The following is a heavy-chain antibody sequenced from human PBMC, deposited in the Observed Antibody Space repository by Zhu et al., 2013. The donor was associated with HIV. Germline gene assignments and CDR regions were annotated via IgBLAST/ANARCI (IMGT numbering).Heavy chain of an antibody. D-gene: IGHD4-17*01. Sequence: QVQLVQSGAEVKKPGSSVKVSCKASGGTFSSYGISWVRQAPGQGLEWMGGIIPIIGTPNYAQNFQGRVTITADESQNTGYMELSSLRSEDTAVYYCAREVPTVTTQGYFDYWGQGTLVTVSP. J-gene: IGHJ4*02. CDR3: AREVPTVTTQGYFDY. CDR1: GGTFSSYG. V-gene: IGHV1-69*12. CDR2: IIPIIGTP.